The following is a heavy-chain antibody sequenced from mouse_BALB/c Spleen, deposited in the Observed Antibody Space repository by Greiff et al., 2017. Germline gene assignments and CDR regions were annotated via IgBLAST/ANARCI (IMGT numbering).Heavy chain of an antibody. Sequence: VQLQQSGAELAKPGASVKMSCKASGYTFTSYWMHWVKQRPEQGLEWIGRIDPANGNTKYDPKFQGKATITADTSSNTAYLQLSSLTSEDTAVYYCASLSTMITTRDWYFDVWGAGTTVTVSS. D-gene: IGHD2-4*01. J-gene: IGHJ1*01. CDR3: ASLSTMITTRDWYFDV. CDR1: GYTFTSYW. V-gene: IGHV14-3*02. CDR2: IDPANGNT.